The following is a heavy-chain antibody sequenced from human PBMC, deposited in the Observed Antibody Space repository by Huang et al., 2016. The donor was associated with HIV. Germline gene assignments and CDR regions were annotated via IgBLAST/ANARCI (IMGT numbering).Heavy chain of an antibody. D-gene: IGHD3-10*01. CDR1: GGSIRSDNYY. CDR2: IDYSGST. V-gene: IGHV4-39*01. CDR3: ARLPGSITMIRGVITDPY. Sequence: QLQLQESGPGLVKPSETLSLTCTVSGGSIRSDNYYWGWIRQPPGKGLEWSGSIDYSGSTYDNPSLKSRVTITVDTAKNQFSLKMRAGTAADTAVYYCARLPGSITMIRGVITDPYWGQGTLVTVSS. J-gene: IGHJ4*02.